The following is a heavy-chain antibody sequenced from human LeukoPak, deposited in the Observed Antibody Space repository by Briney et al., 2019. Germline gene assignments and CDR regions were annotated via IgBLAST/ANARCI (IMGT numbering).Heavy chain of an antibody. CDR3: ARLAGGYSHPYYY. CDR2: IYSGGTT. J-gene: IGHJ4*02. V-gene: IGHV3-53*01. Sequence: GGSLRLSCAVSGFTVSGNYMSWVRQAPGKGLEWVSLIYSGGTTYYADSVKGRFTISRDNSKNTLYLQVNSLGAEDTAGYYCARLAGGYSHPYYYWGQGILVTVSS. CDR1: GFTVSGNY. D-gene: IGHD4-23*01.